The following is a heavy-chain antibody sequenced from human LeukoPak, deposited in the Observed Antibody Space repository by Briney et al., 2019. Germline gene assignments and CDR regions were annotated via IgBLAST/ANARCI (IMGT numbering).Heavy chain of an antibody. Sequence: SETLSLTCTVSGGSISSGGYYWSWIRQHPGKGLAWIGYIYYSGSTSYNPSLKSRVTISMDTSKSQFSLKLSSVTAADTAVYYCARDGGYGSGTYRFDYWGQGTLVTVSS. J-gene: IGHJ4*02. D-gene: IGHD3-10*01. CDR1: GGSISSGGYY. V-gene: IGHV4-31*03. CDR3: ARDGGYGSGTYRFDY. CDR2: IYYSGST.